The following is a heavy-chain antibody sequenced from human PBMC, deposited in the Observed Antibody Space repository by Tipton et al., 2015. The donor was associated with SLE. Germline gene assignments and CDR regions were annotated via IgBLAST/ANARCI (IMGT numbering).Heavy chain of an antibody. CDR1: GITVSSNY. J-gene: IGHJ6*02. D-gene: IGHD2-15*01. CDR3: ARRGCSGGSCSPPYGMDV. V-gene: IGHV3-53*05. Sequence: SLRLSCAASGITVSSNYMSWVRQAPGKGLEWVSVIYSGGSTYYADSVKGRFTISRDNSKNTLYLQMNSLRAEDTAVYYCARRGCSGGSCSPPYGMDVWGQGTTVTVSS. CDR2: IYSGGST.